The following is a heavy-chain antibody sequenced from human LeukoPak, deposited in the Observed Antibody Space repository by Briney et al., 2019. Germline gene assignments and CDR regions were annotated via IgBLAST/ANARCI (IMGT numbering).Heavy chain of an antibody. J-gene: IGHJ3*01. CDR2: IYYSGST. CDR1: DGSISSRTYY. V-gene: IGHV4-39*02. D-gene: IGHD6-19*01. Sequence: SETLSLTCTVSDGSISSRTYYWGWIRQPPGKGLEWIGNIYYSGSTYYSPSLKSRVTISVDTSKNQFSLRLSSVTAADTAVYYCARETEKQWQYWGQGAMVTVSS. CDR3: ARETEKQWQY.